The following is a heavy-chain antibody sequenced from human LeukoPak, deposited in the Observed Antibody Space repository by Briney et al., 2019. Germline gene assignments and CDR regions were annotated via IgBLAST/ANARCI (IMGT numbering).Heavy chain of an antibody. J-gene: IGHJ4*02. CDR1: GFTFSSYW. V-gene: IGHV3-7*01. CDR3: ARGSPLGGN. CDR2: IKQDGSEK. Sequence: GGSLRLSCAASGFTFSSYWMSWVRQAPGQGLEWVADIKQDGSEKYYVDSVKGRFTISRDNAKNSLYLQRNTLRAEDTAVYYCARGSPLGGNWGQGTLVTVSS.